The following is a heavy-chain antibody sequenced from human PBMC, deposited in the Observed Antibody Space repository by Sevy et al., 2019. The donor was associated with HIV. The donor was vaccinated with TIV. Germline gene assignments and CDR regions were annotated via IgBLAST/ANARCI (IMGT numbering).Heavy chain of an antibody. CDR1: EFTFSSYS. D-gene: IGHD4-17*01. V-gene: IGHV3-21*01. J-gene: IGHJ3*02. Sequence: GGSLRLSCATSEFTFSSYSMNWVRQAPGNGLEWVSSISGGGIYIYYADSVKGRFTISRDNAKNSLSLQMNSLRAEDTAVYYCARGTHDYGDYDRDAFDIWGQGTMVTVSS. CDR2: ISGGGIYI. CDR3: ARGTHDYGDYDRDAFDI.